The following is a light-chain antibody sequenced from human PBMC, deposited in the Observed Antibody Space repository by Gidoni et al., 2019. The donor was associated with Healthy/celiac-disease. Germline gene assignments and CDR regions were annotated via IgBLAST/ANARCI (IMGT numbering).Light chain of an antibody. CDR1: QDISNY. J-gene: IGKJ2*01. Sequence: DIQMTQSPSSLSASVGDRVTITCQASQDISNYLNWYQQKPGKAPKLLIYDASNLETGVPSSFSGSGYGTEFTFTISSLQPEDIATYYCQQYDNLPPVYTFGQGTKLEIK. V-gene: IGKV1-33*01. CDR3: QQYDNLPPVYT. CDR2: DAS.